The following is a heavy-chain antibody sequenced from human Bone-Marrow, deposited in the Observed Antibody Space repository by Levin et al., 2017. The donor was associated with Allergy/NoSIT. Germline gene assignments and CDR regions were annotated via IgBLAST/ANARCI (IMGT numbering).Heavy chain of an antibody. Sequence: SETLSLTCTVSGGSISSAGYHWTWIRQSPGKGLEWIGYISYRGTTYYNPSLKSRLTMSLDTSEQRFSLNLNSVTAADTAIYYCARLDGYYFDYWVQGTLVTVSS. CDR2: ISYRGTT. J-gene: IGHJ4*02. V-gene: IGHV4-31*03. D-gene: IGHD3-9*01. CDR1: GGSISSAGYH. CDR3: ARLDGYYFDY.